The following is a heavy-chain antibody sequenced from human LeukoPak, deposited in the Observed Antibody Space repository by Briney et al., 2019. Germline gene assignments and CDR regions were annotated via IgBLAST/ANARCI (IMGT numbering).Heavy chain of an antibody. CDR2: IYYSGST. D-gene: IGHD3-22*01. J-gene: IGHJ4*02. CDR1: GGSISSGGYY. Sequence: SETLSLTCTVSGGSISSGGYYWSWIRQHPGKGLEWIGYIYYSGSTYYNPSLKSRVTISVDTSKNQFSLKLSSVTAADTAVYYCARNYYDSSGYSSFDYWGQGTLVTVSS. CDR3: ARNYYDSSGYSSFDY. V-gene: IGHV4-31*03.